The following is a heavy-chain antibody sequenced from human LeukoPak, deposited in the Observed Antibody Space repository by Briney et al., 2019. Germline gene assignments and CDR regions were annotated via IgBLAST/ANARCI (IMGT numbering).Heavy chain of an antibody. CDR3: AKDPLFSGYSSGWRLVYFDY. CDR2: ISGSGGST. Sequence: HPGGSLRLSCAASGFTFSSYAMSWVRQAPGKGLEWVSAISGSGGSTYYADSVKGRFTISRDNSKNTLYLQMNSLRAEDTAVYYCAKDPLFSGYSSGWRLVYFDYWGQGTLVTVSS. V-gene: IGHV3-23*01. CDR1: GFTFSSYA. D-gene: IGHD6-19*01. J-gene: IGHJ4*02.